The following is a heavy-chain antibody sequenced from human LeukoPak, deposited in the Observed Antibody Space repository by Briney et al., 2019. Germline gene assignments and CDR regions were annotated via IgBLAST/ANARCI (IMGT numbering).Heavy chain of an antibody. CDR1: GYTFSSYG. CDR2: ISAYNSDT. J-gene: IGHJ4*02. D-gene: IGHD2-2*01. Sequence: ASVKVSCKASGYTFSSYGISWVRQAPGQGLEWMGWISAYNSDTNYAQKLQGRVTMTTDTSTSTAYMELRSLRSDDTAVYYCARVSVVPASKPIDYWGQGTLVTVSS. V-gene: IGHV1-18*01. CDR3: ARVSVVPASKPIDY.